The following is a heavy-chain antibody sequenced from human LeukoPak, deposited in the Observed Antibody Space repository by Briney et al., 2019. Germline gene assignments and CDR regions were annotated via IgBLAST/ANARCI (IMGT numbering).Heavy chain of an antibody. CDR1: GGSISSSSYY. CDR2: IYYSGST. V-gene: IGHV4-39*01. D-gene: IGHD5-24*01. J-gene: IGHJ4*02. CDR3: ARHPASRGGYNLRSGYFDY. Sequence: SETLSLTCTVSGGSISSSSYYWGWTRQPPGKGLEWIGSIYYSGSTYYNPSLKSRVTISVDTSKNQFSLKLSSVTAADTAVYYCARHPASRGGYNLRSGYFDYWGQGTLVTVSS.